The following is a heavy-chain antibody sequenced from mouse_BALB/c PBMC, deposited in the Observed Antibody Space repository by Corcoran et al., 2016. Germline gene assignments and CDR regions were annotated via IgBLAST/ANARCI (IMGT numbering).Heavy chain of an antibody. Sequence: QIPLVQSGPELKKPGETVKISCKASGYTFTNYGMNWVKQAPGKGLKWIGWINTNTGESTYAEEFKGRFAFSLETSASTAYLQINNLKNEDTATYFCARDGSTPAYWGQGTLVTVSA. CDR2: INTNTGES. J-gene: IGHJ3*01. V-gene: IGHV9-3*02. CDR3: ARDGSTPAY. CDR1: GYTFTNYG. D-gene: IGHD1-1*01.